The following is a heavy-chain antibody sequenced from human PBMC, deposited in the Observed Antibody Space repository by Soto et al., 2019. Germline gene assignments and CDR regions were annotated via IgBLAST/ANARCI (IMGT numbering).Heavy chain of an antibody. CDR1: GFDFTNYG. D-gene: IGHD3-22*01. CDR2: IWYDGSYE. CDR3: ARDHYDSSGLGRWFDP. Sequence: QVQLVESGGGVVQPGRSLRLSCAASGFDFTNYGMHWVRQAPGTGLEWVAVIWYDGSYELYAESVKGRFTISRDNSRNTLYLQMDSLRAEDTAVYYCARDHYDSSGLGRWFDPWGQGTLVTVSS. V-gene: IGHV3-33*01. J-gene: IGHJ5*02.